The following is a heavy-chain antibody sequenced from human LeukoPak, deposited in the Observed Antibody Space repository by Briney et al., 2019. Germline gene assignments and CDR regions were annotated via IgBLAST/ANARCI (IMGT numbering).Heavy chain of an antibody. Sequence: QAGGSLRLSCPASGFTFTSYTGFWVRQAPGKGLEYGSAISNNGDNTYYADSVKGRFTISRDNSKNTRYLQMGSLRAEDMAVYYCARENQRDGFNFWGQGTLVTVSS. J-gene: IGHJ4*02. CDR3: ARENQRDGFNF. D-gene: IGHD5-24*01. CDR2: ISNNGDNT. V-gene: IGHV3-64*02. CDR1: GFTFTSYT.